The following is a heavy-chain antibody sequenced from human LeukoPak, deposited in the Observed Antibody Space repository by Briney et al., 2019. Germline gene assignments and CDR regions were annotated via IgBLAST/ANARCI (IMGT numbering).Heavy chain of an antibody. CDR1: GFTFSSYA. CDR2: ISGSGGST. Sequence: PGGSLRLSCAASGFTFSSYAMSWVRQAPGKGLEWVSAISGSGGSTYYADSVKGRFTISRDNSKNTLYLQMNSLRAEDTAVYYCARAISSSSWYYFDYWGQGTLVTVSS. CDR3: ARAISSSSWYYFDY. J-gene: IGHJ4*02. D-gene: IGHD6-13*01. V-gene: IGHV3-23*01.